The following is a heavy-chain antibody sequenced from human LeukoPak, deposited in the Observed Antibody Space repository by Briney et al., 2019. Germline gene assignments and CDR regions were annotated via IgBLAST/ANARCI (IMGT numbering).Heavy chain of an antibody. D-gene: IGHD3-3*01. J-gene: IGHJ4*02. CDR1: GYTFTGYY. CDR2: INPNSGGT. V-gene: IGHV1-2*02. CDR3: ARGGVPHTIFGVVIPYYFDY. Sequence: ASVKVSCKASGYTFTGYYMHWVRQAPGQGLEWMGWINPNSGGTNYAQKFQGRVTMTRDTSISTAYMELSSLRSEDTAVYYCARGGVPHTIFGVVIPYYFDYWGQGTLVTVSS.